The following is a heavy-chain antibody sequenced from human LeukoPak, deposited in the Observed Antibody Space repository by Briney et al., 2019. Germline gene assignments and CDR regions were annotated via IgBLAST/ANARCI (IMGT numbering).Heavy chain of an antibody. CDR1: GFTFSSYW. J-gene: IGHJ4*02. V-gene: IGHV3-74*01. Sequence: GGSLRLSCAASGFTFSSYWMHWVRHAPGKGLVWVSRINSDGSSTNYADSVKGRFTISRGNAENTLYLQMNSLRAKDTAVYYCARKAAGLTFDYWGQGTLVTVSS. D-gene: IGHD6-13*01. CDR3: ARKAAGLTFDY. CDR2: INSDGSST.